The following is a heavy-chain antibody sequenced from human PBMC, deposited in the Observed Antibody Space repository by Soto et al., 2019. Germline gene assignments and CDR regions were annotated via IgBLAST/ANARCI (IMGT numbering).Heavy chain of an antibody. V-gene: IGHV4-61*01. CDR3: ARVGPAAINDH. CDR1: GGSVSSGSYY. CDR2: IYYSGST. J-gene: IGHJ4*02. Sequence: PSETLSLTCTVSGGSVSSGSYYWSWIRQPPGKGLEWIGYIYYSGSTNYNPSLKSRVTISVDTSKNQFSLKLSSVTAADTAVYYCARVGPAAINDHWGQGTLVTVSS. D-gene: IGHD2-2*02.